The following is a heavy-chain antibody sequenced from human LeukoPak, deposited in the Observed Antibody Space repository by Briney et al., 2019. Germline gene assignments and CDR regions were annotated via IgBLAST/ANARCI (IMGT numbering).Heavy chain of an antibody. Sequence: QTLSLTCAISGDSVSSNSAAWNWIRQSPSRGLEWLGRTYYRSKWYKEYALSVKSRITINPDTSKNQFSLQLNSVTPEDTAVYYCTSLTGDTDYWGQGTLVTVSS. CDR3: TSLTGDTDY. J-gene: IGHJ4*02. CDR1: GDSVSSNSAA. V-gene: IGHV6-1*01. CDR2: TYYRSKWYK. D-gene: IGHD7-27*01.